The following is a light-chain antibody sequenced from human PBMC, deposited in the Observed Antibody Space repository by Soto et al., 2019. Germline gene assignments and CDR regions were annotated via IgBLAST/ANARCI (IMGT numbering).Light chain of an antibody. CDR3: QQSNNYSWT. Sequence: DIQMTQSPSTLSASVGDRVTITRRASQSISNFLAWYQKKPGKAPKLLIYDASNLESGVPSRFSGSGSGTEFDLTISSLQPDDFATYYCQQSNNYSWTFGQGTKVDIK. J-gene: IGKJ1*01. V-gene: IGKV1-5*01. CDR1: QSISNF. CDR2: DAS.